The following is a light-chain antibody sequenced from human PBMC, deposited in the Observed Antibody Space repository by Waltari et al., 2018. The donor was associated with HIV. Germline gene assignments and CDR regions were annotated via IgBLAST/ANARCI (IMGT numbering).Light chain of an antibody. CDR2: DNN. CDR3: ATWDSSLNAWV. J-gene: IGLJ3*02. Sequence: QPVLTQPHSLSAPSGQKVTISCSGSGSNIANNYVSWYQQLQAAAPKLLIYDNNKRPSGNPDRFSGSKSGTSATLGITAVQAGDEAAYYCATWDSSLNAWVFGGGTRLAVL. V-gene: IGLV1-51*01. CDR1: GSNIANNY.